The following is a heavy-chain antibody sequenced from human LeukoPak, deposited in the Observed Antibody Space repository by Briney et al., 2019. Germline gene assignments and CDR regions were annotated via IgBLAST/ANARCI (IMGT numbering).Heavy chain of an antibody. V-gene: IGHV3-23*01. CDR3: AREAALVVPAATLNWFDP. CDR2: ISGSGGST. D-gene: IGHD2-2*01. Sequence: GGSLRPSCAASGFTFSSYAMSWVRQAPGKGLEWVSAISGSGGSTYYADSVKGRFTISRDNSKNTLYLQMNSLRAEDTAVYYCAREAALVVPAATLNWFDPWGQGTLVTVSS. CDR1: GFTFSSYA. J-gene: IGHJ5*02.